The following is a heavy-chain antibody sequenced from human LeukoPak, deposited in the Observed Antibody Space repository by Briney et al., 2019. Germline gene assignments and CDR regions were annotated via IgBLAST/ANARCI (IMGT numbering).Heavy chain of an antibody. D-gene: IGHD6-13*01. CDR2: INPNSGGT. CDR1: GYTFTGYY. J-gene: IGHJ5*02. V-gene: IGHV1-2*02. Sequence: ASVKVSCKASGYTFTGYYMHWVRQAPGQGLEWMGWINPNSGGTNYAQKFQGRVTMTTDTSMSTAYMELSRLTSDDTAVYYCARSDYSSSWYNPWGQGTLVTVSS. CDR3: ARSDYSSSWYNP.